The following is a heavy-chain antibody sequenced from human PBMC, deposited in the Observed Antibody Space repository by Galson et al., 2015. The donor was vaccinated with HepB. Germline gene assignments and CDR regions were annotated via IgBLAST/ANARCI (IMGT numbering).Heavy chain of an antibody. Sequence: SLRLSCAASGFPFSNAWMTWVRQAPGKGLEWVGRIKSKTDGGTTDYAAPVKGRFTISRDDSKNTLFLQMKSLETEDTAVYYCATPPDQWLVRGQYFDYWGQGTLVTVSS. D-gene: IGHD6-19*01. V-gene: IGHV3-15*01. CDR3: ATPPDQWLVRGQYFDY. CDR1: GFPFSNAW. J-gene: IGHJ4*02. CDR2: IKSKTDGGTT.